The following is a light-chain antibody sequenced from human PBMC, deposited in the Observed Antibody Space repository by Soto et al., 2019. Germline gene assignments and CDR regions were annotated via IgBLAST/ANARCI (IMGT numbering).Light chain of an antibody. V-gene: IGLV3-21*02. CDR2: NDR. CDR1: NIGSKS. J-gene: IGLJ2*01. CDR3: QVWDTTTDHVV. Sequence: SYELTQPPSVSVAPGQTARITGGGNNIGSKSVHWYHQKPGQAPLLVVYNDRARPSGSPERFSGSNSGDTAALTISRVGAGDEATYYCQVWDTTTDHVVFGGGTK.